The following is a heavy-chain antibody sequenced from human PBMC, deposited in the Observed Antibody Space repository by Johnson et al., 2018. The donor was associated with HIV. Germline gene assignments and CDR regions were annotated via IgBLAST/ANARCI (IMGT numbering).Heavy chain of an antibody. J-gene: IGHJ3*02. CDR3: ARVPEGYYVAFDI. Sequence: MQLVESGGGLVQPGGSLRLSCAASGFTFSSYWMSWVRQAPGKGLEWVANIKQDGSEKYYVDSVKGRFTISRDNAKNSLYLQMNSLRAEDTAVYYCARVPEGYYVAFDIWGQGTMVTVSS. V-gene: IGHV3-7*01. CDR2: IKQDGSEK. D-gene: IGHD3-3*01. CDR1: GFTFSSYW.